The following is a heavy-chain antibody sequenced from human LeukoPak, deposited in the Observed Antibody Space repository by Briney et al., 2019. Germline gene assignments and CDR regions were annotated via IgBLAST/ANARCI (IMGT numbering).Heavy chain of an antibody. V-gene: IGHV3-30*04. Sequence: PGGSLRLSCAASGFTFSSYAMHWVRQAPGKGLEWVAVISYDGSNKYYADSVKGRFTISRDNSKNTLYLQMNSLRAEDTAVYYCAREGGVAVGYYYYYYMDVWGKGTTVTVSS. CDR1: GFTFSSYA. J-gene: IGHJ6*03. CDR3: AREGGVAVGYYYYYYMDV. CDR2: ISYDGSNK. D-gene: IGHD1-26*01.